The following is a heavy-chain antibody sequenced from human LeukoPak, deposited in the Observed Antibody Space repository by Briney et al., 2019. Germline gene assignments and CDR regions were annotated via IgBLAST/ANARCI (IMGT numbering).Heavy chain of an antibody. Sequence: GGSLRLSCAASGFTFSAYWMHWVRQAPGKGLVWVSRINTDGSSPTYAASVKGRFTISRDNAKNTLYLQMNSLTAEDTAVYYCAKDRYSDNTGHHYENEYWGQGTLVTVSS. CDR2: INTDGSSP. CDR1: GFTFSAYW. D-gene: IGHD3-22*01. CDR3: AKDRYSDNTGHHYENEY. J-gene: IGHJ4*02. V-gene: IGHV3-74*01.